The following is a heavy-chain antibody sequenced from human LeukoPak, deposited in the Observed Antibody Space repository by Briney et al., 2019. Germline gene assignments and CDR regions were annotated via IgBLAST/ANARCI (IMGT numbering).Heavy chain of an antibody. CDR3: ARDRAYGMDV. CDR1: GFTVSSNY. V-gene: IGHV3-74*03. J-gene: IGHJ6*02. CDR2: IKSDGRST. D-gene: IGHD1-26*01. Sequence: GGSLRLSCVASGFTVSSNYMSWVRQAPGKGLVWVSLIKSDGRSTMYADSVKGRFTISRDNAKNTLYLQMNSLRAEDTAVYYCARDRAYGMDVWGQGTTVTVSS.